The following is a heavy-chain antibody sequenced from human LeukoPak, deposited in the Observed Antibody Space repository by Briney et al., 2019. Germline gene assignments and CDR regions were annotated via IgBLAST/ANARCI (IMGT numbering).Heavy chain of an antibody. CDR1: GYSENFYG. CDR3: ARSHYYDSSGYLTIGY. V-gene: IGHV1-46*02. D-gene: IGHD3-22*01. J-gene: IGHJ4*02. CDR2: INPSGGST. Sequence: ASVKVSCKTSGYSENFYGITWVRQAPGQGLEWMGIINPSGGSTSYAQKFQGRVTMTRDTSTSTVYMELSSLRSEDTAVYYCARSHYYDSSGYLTIGYWGQGTLVTVSS.